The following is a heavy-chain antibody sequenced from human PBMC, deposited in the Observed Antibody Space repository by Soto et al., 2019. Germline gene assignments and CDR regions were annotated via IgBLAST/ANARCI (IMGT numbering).Heavy chain of an antibody. CDR3: ASSSHYYDSSGYYDAFDI. CDR2: IYHGDSDT. J-gene: IGHJ3*02. V-gene: IGHV5-51*01. CDR1: GYSFTSYW. Sequence: GASLKISCKGSGYSFTSYWIGWVRQLPGKGLEWMGIIYHGDSDTKYSPSFQGQVTISADKSISTAYLQWSSLKASDTAIYYCASSSHYYDSSGYYDAFDIWGQGTMVTVSS. D-gene: IGHD3-22*01.